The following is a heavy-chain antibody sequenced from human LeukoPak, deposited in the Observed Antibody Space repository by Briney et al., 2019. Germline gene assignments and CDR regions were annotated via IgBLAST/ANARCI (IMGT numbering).Heavy chain of an antibody. CDR1: GGSISGYY. CDR2: IYYSGSA. D-gene: IGHD4-11*01. Sequence: SETLSLTCTVSGGSISGYYWSWIRQPPGKGLEWLGYIYYSGSATYNPSLKSRVTISVDKSKNQFSLKLSSVTAADTAVYYCARDGSNWSNDYYHGVDVWGQGTTVTVSS. J-gene: IGHJ6*02. CDR3: ARDGSNWSNDYYHGVDV. V-gene: IGHV4-59*01.